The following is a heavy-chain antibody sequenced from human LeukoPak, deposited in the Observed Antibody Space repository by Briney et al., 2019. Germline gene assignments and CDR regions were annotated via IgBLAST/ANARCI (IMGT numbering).Heavy chain of an antibody. V-gene: IGHV1-69*06. J-gene: IGHJ6*04. CDR3: ASPVVPAAPVYYYYGMDV. CDR1: GGTFSSYA. Sequence: GSSVKLSCTASGGTFSSYAISWVRQAPGQGLEWMGRIIPIFGTANYAQKFQGRVTITADKSTSTAYMELSSLRSEDTAVYYCASPVVPAAPVYYYYGMDVWGKGTTVTVSS. D-gene: IGHD2-2*01. CDR2: IIPIFGTA.